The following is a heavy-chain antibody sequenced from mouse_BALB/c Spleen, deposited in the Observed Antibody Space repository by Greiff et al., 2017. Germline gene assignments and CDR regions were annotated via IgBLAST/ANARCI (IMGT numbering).Heavy chain of an antibody. CDR3: ARGSRYFDV. Sequence: EVKLMESGAELVKPGASVKLSCTASGFNIKDTYMHWVKQRPEQGLEWIGRIDPANGNTKYDPKFQGKATITADTSSNTAYLQLSSLTSEDTAVYYCARGSRYFDVWGAGTTVTVSS. CDR1: GFNIKDTY. J-gene: IGHJ1*01. CDR2: IDPANGNT. V-gene: IGHV14-3*02.